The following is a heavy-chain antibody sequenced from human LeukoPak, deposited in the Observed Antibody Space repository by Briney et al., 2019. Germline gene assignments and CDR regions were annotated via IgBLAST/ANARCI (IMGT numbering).Heavy chain of an antibody. CDR2: INHSGST. D-gene: IGHD3-22*01. V-gene: IGHV4-39*07. J-gene: IGHJ4*02. Sequence: PSETLSLTCAVSGGSISSGTHYWVWIRQPPGKGLEWIGEINHSGSTNYNPSLKSRVTISVDTSKNQFSLKLSSVTAADTAVYYCARYSGYYLSYFDYWGQGTLVTVSS. CDR3: ARYSGYYLSYFDY. CDR1: GGSISSGTHY.